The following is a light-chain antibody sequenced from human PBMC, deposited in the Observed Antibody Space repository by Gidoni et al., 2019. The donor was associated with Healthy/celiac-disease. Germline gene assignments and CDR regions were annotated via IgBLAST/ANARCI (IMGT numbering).Light chain of an antibody. V-gene: IGLV2-14*03. CDR1: SSDVGGYNY. CDR2: DVS. J-gene: IGLJ1*01. CDR3: SSYTSSSTLV. Sequence: QSPLTQPASVSGSPGQPITISCTGTSSDVGGYNYVSWYQQHPGKAPKLMIYDVSNRPSGVSNRFSGSKSGNTASLTISGLQAEDEADYYCSSYTSSSTLVFGTGTKVTVL.